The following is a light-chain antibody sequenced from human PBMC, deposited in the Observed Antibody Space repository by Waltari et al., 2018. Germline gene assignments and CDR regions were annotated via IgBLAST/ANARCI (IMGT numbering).Light chain of an antibody. CDR1: QSVSSY. Sequence: EIVLTQSPATLSLSPGERATLSCRASQSVSSYLAWYQQKPGQAPRLLIYDASNRATGIPARFSGSGSGTDFTLTITSLEPEDFTVYYCQHRSDWPLTFGGGTKVEI. CDR3: QHRSDWPLT. CDR2: DAS. J-gene: IGKJ4*01. V-gene: IGKV3-11*01.